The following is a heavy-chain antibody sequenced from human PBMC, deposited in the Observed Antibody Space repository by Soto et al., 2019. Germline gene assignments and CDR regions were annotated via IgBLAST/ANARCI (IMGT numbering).Heavy chain of an antibody. CDR1: GFTFSSYA. CDR3: ARDSLYSVALHGH. V-gene: IGHV3-23*01. J-gene: IGHJ4*02. CDR2: ISASGSNT. D-gene: IGHD6-13*01. Sequence: PGVSLRLSCAASGFTFSSYALSLVRQAAGKGLEWVSGISASGSNTYYADSVKGRFTISRDNSENTLYLQMHSLRAQDTAVYYCARDSLYSVALHGHWGQGT.